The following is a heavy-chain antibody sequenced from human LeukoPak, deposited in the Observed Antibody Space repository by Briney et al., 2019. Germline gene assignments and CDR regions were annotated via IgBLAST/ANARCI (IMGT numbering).Heavy chain of an antibody. J-gene: IGHJ4*02. CDR2: ISANGGAT. CDR1: GFTFSNFA. CDR3: AKASGSPYYFDY. V-gene: IGHV3-23*01. D-gene: IGHD3-10*01. Sequence: GGSLRLSCAASGFTFSNFAMSWVRKAPGKGLECVSLISANGGATYYADSVKGRFTISRDNSKSTLYLQMNSLRADDTAVYYCAKASGSPYYFDYWGQGTLVTVSS.